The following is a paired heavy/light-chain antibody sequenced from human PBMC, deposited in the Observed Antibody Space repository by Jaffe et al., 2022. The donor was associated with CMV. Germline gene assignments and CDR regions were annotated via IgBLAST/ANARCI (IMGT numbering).Heavy chain of an antibody. J-gene: IGHJ4*02. D-gene: IGHD3-10*01. CDR2: INPVNGNT. CDR3: ARGGSGSSLERGYFFEY. CDR1: GYTFNSYA. V-gene: IGHV1-3*01. Sequence: QVQLVQSGAEVKKPGASVKVSCKASGYTFNSYAMHWVRQAPGQRLEWMGWINPVNGNTKYSQKFQGSVTITRDTSATTAYMELSSLRSEDTAVYYCARGGSGSSLERGYFFEYWGQGTLVTVSS.
Light chain of an antibody. J-gene: IGKJ4*01. CDR3: HQRYNWPLT. Sequence: EIVLTQSPATLSLSPGERATLSCRASQSVYNYLAWYQQKPGQPPRLLIYDASNRATGIPARFSGSGSGTDFTLTISSLEPEDCAVYYCHQRYNWPLTFGGGTKVEIK. V-gene: IGKV3-11*01. CDR2: DAS. CDR1: QSVYNY.